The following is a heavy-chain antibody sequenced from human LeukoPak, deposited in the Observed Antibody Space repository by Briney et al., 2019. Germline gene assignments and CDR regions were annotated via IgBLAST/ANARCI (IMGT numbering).Heavy chain of an antibody. CDR1: GGSFSGYY. V-gene: IGHV4-34*01. J-gene: IGHJ4*02. Sequence: LETLSLTCAVYGGSFSGYYWSWIRQPPGKGLEWIGEINHSGSTNYNPSLKSRVTISVDTSKNQFSLKLSSVTAADTAVYYCARVRGYSYGYLDYWGQGTLVTVSS. D-gene: IGHD5-18*01. CDR3: ARVRGYSYGYLDY. CDR2: INHSGST.